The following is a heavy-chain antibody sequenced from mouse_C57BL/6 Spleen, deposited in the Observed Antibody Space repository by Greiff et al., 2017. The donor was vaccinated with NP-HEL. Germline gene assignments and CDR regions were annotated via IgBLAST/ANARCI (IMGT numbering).Heavy chain of an antibody. J-gene: IGHJ3*01. D-gene: IGHD2-5*01. CDR1: GFTFSSYA. CDR3: ARDYSNWFAY. Sequence: EVKLVESGGGLVKPGGSLKLSCAASGFTFSSYAMSWVRQTPEKRLEWVATISDGGSYTYYPDNVKGRFTISRDNAKNNLYLQMSHLKSEDTAMYYCARDYSNWFAYWGQGTLVTVSA. V-gene: IGHV5-4*01. CDR2: ISDGGSYT.